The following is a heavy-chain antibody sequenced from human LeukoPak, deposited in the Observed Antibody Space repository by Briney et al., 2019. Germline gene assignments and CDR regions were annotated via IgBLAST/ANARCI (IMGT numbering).Heavy chain of an antibody. CDR2: ICPGDSET. D-gene: IGHD6-13*01. J-gene: IGHJ4*02. V-gene: IGHV5-51*01. CDR1: GSTFISYC. Sequence: PGESLKISCQGSGSTFISYCIAWVRQLPGKGLEWVGIICPGDSETRYSPSFQGQVTISADKSISTAYLQWSSLKASDTAEYFCARRGSSWYGDFWGQGTLVTVSS. CDR3: ARRGSSWYGDF.